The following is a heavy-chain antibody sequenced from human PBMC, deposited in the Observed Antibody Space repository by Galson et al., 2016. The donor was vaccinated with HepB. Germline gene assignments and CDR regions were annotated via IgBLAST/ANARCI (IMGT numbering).Heavy chain of an antibody. CDR3: ARDDSGGWYGFHYGMDV. CDR2: IYYSGRT. V-gene: IGHV4-59*01. Sequence: ETLSLTCTVSGASISGYYLSWIRQPPGKGLEWIGYIYYSGRTNYNPSLKSRVTISVDTSKNQFSLKLSSVTAAGTAVYYCARDDSGGWYGFHYGMDVWGQGTTVTVSS. D-gene: IGHD6-19*01. J-gene: IGHJ6*02. CDR1: GASISGYY.